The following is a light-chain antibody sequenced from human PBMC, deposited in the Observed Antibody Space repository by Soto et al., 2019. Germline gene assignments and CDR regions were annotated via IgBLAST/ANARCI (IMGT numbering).Light chain of an antibody. CDR3: CSYAGSRTHVL. CDR1: SSVVGSYNL. CDR2: EVS. Sequence: QSALTQPASVSGSPGQSITISCIGTSSVVGSYNLVSWYQQHPGKAPKVLIYEVSERPSGVSNRFSGSKSGNTASLTISGLQAEDEAEYYCCSYAGSRTHVLFGGGTKVTVL. V-gene: IGLV2-23*02. J-gene: IGLJ2*01.